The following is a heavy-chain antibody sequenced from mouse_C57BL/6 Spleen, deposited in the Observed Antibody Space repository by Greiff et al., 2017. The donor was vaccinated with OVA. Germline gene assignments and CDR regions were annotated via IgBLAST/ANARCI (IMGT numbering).Heavy chain of an antibody. J-gene: IGHJ2*01. CDR3: AISLYDYVFDY. Sequence: VQLQQPGAELVKPGASVKVSCKASGYTFTSYWMHWVKQRPGQGLEWIGRIHPSVSDTNYNQKFKGKATLTVDKSSSTAYMQLSSLTSEDSAVYYCAISLYDYVFDYWGQGTTLTVSS. CDR1: GYTFTSYW. D-gene: IGHD2-4*01. CDR2: IHPSVSDT. V-gene: IGHV1-74*01.